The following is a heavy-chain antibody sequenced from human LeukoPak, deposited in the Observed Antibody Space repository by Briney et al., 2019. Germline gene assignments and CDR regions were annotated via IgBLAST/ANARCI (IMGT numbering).Heavy chain of an antibody. D-gene: IGHD4-11*01. CDR1: GFTFSGSA. J-gene: IGHJ4*02. CDR3: TRRTTTFDY. CDR2: IRSKANNYAT. Sequence: PGGSLRLSCATSGFTFSGSAIHWVRQASGKGLEWVGRIRSKANNYATAYAASVKGRFTISRDDSKNTAYLQMSSLKTEDTAMYYCTRRTTTFDYWGQGTLVTVSS. V-gene: IGHV3-73*01.